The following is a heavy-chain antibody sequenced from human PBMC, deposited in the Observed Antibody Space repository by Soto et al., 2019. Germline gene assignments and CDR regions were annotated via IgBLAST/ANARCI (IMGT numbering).Heavy chain of an antibody. CDR3: ARLPTTVTTDYYYYGMDV. CDR2: IIPIFGTA. V-gene: IGHV1-69*06. J-gene: IGHJ6*02. D-gene: IGHD4-4*01. Sequence: SVKVSCKASGGTFSSYAISWVRQAPGQGLEWMGGIIPIFGTANYAQKFQGRVTITADKSTSTAYMELSSLRSEDTAMYYCARLPTTVTTDYYYYGMDVWGQGTTVTVSS. CDR1: GGTFSSYA.